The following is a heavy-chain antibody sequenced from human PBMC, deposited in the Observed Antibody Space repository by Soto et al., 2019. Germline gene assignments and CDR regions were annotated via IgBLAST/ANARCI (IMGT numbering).Heavy chain of an antibody. CDR1: GYTFTSYG. CDR2: ISAYNGNT. D-gene: IGHD3-3*01. J-gene: IGHJ5*02. V-gene: IGHV1-18*01. CDR3: ARAHDFWSGYYRPYNWFDP. Sequence: ASVKVSCKASGYTFTSYGISWVRQAPGQGLEWMGWISAYNGNTNYAQKLQGRVTMTTDTSTSTAYMELRSLRSDDTAVYYCARAHDFWSGYYRPYNWFDPWGQGTLVTVSS.